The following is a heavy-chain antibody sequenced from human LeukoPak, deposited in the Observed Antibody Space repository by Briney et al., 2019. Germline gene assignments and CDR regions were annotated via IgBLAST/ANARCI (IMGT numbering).Heavy chain of an antibody. D-gene: IGHD3-16*01. CDR3: ARESDLGGAFDI. V-gene: IGHV3-33*08. CDR2: IWYDGSNK. J-gene: IGHJ3*02. Sequence: GGSLRLSCAASGFTFSSYAMSWVRQAPGKGLEWVAVIWYDGSNKNYADSVKGRFTISRDNSKNTLYLQMNSLRAEDTAVYYCARESDLGGAFDIWGQGTMVTVSS. CDR1: GFTFSSYA.